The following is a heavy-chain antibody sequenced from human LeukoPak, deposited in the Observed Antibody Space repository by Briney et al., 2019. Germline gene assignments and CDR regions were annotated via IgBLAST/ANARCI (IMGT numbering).Heavy chain of an antibody. J-gene: IGHJ4*02. D-gene: IGHD2-21*02. CDR2: ISAYSGNT. V-gene: IGHV1-18*01. Sequence: ASVKVSCKASGYTFTNYGISWVRQAPGQGLEWMAWISAYSGNTEYAQKTQGRVTMTTDTSTSTAYMELRNLISGDSAVYFCARDAVSTVTAGGIDYWGQGTLVTVSS. CDR3: ARDAVSTVTAGGIDY. CDR1: GYTFTNYG.